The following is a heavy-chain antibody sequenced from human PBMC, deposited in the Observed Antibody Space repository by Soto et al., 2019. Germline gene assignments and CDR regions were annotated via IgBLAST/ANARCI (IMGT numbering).Heavy chain of an antibody. V-gene: IGHV1-18*01. J-gene: IGHJ6*02. CDR1: GYTFTNYG. Sequence: VQLVQSGGEVKKPGASVRVSCKASGYTFTNYGITWVRQAPGQGLEWRGWISPYNGKTDFAQRVKGRVILTTVTSTRTVHMELRSLTSDDTAVYYCAREPYSRIDHYYYGMDVWGQGTTVTVSS. D-gene: IGHD1-26*01. CDR2: ISPYNGKT. CDR3: AREPYSRIDHYYYGMDV.